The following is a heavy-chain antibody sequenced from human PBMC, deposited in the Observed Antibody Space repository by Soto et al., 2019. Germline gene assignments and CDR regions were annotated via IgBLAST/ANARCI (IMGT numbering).Heavy chain of an antibody. D-gene: IGHD6-13*01. CDR1: GFTFSSYW. CDR3: ARRAASGRGWDV. CDR2: IKQDGSEE. V-gene: IGHV3-7*01. J-gene: IGHJ6*02. Sequence: EVQLVESGGGLVQPGGSLRLSCVDSGFTFSSYWMSWVRQAPVKGLEWVGNIKQDGSEENYVDSVKGRFTISRDNAKNSMYRQMNSLRVEDTAVYYCARRAASGRGWDVWGQGTTVVVSS.